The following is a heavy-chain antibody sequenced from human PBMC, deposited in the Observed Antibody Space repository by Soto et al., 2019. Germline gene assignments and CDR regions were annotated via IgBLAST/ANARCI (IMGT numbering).Heavy chain of an antibody. J-gene: IGHJ4*02. CDR3: VSLQTSGWPGVH. D-gene: IGHD6-19*01. Sequence: ASVKVSCKASGYSFSGYYIQWVRQAPGQGPEWLGWIYPNTETTDSSKKFQGRVAMTSDMSTRTVYMELRDLRSDDTAVYYCVSLQTSGWPGVHWGQGTLVTVSS. CDR2: IYPNTETT. CDR1: GYSFSGYY. V-gene: IGHV1-2*02.